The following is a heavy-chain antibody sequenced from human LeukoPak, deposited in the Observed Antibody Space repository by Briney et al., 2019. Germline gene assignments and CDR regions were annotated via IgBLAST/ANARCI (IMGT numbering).Heavy chain of an antibody. J-gene: IGHJ4*02. D-gene: IGHD2-2*01. V-gene: IGHV4-31*03. CDR3: AREALGYCSSTSCHRSLDY. CDR2: IYYSGIT. Sequence: PSETLSLTCTVSGGSIRSSYYYWSWIRQHPGKGLEWIGYIYYSGITHYNPSLKSRLTISEDTSKNQFSLKLNSVTAADTAVYYCAREALGYCSSTSCHRSLDYWGQGTLVTVSS. CDR1: GGSIRSSYYY.